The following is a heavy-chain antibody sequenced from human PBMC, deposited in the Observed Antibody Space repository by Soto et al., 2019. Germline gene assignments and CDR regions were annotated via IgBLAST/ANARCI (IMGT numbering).Heavy chain of an antibody. Sequence: EVQLVESGGGLVQPGRSLRLSCAASGFTFDDYAMHWVRQAPGKGLEWVSGICWNSGSIGYADSVKGRFTISRDNVKNSMYLLMNRLRAEDTALYYCVKSRSSAYSGQPDYWGQGTLVTVSS. CDR3: VKSRSSAYSGQPDY. J-gene: IGHJ4*02. V-gene: IGHV3-9*01. CDR1: GFTFDDYA. D-gene: IGHD3-22*01. CDR2: ICWNSGSI.